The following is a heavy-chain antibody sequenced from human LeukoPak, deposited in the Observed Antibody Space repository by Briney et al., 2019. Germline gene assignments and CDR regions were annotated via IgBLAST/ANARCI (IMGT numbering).Heavy chain of an antibody. Sequence: SETLSLTCTVSGGSISSYYWSWIRQPPGKGLEWIGYIYYSGSNNYNPSLKSRVTISVDTSKNQLSLKLSSVTAADTAVYYCARGIYGGQGYFQHWGQGTLVTVSS. D-gene: IGHD4-23*01. CDR1: GGSISSYY. J-gene: IGHJ1*01. CDR2: IYYSGSN. CDR3: ARGIYGGQGYFQH. V-gene: IGHV4-59*01.